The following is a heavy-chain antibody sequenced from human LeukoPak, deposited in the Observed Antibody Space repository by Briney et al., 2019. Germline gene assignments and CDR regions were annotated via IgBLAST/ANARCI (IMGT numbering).Heavy chain of an antibody. D-gene: IGHD2-2*01. CDR1: GYTFTSYD. J-gene: IGHJ4*02. CDR3: ARARIGYCSSTSCYPPDY. V-gene: IGHV1-8*01. CDR2: MNPNSGNT. Sequence: ASVKVSCKASGYTFTSYDINWVRQATGQGLEWMGWMNPNSGNTGYAQKLQGRVTMTTDTSTSTAYMEPRSLRSDDTAVYYCARARIGYCSSTSCYPPDYWGQGTLVTVSS.